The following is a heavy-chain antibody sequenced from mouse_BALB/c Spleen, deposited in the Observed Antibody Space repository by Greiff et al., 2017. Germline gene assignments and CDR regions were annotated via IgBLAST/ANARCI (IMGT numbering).Heavy chain of an antibody. J-gene: IGHJ3*01. CDR3: ATCTTVVEEGFAY. CDR1: GFTFSSFG. Sequence: DVKLVESGGGLVQPGGSRKLSCAASGFTFSSFGMHWVRQAPEKGLEWVAYISSGSSTIYYADTVKGRFTISRDNPKNTLFLQMTSLRSEDTAMYYCATCTTVVEEGFAYWGQGTLVTVSA. CDR2: ISSGSSTI. V-gene: IGHV5-17*02. D-gene: IGHD1-1*01.